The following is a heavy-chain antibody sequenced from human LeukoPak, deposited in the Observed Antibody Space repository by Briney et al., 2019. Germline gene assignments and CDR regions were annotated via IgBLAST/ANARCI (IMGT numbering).Heavy chain of an antibody. J-gene: IGHJ3*02. Sequence: GGSLRLSCAASGFTLSSNAMNWVRQGPGKGLEWVAVISFDGSNKYYADSVKGRFTISRDNSKNTLYLQMNTLRPDDTAVYYCAREFQLRYFDWSSISNAFDIWGQGTTVTVSS. D-gene: IGHD3-9*01. CDR3: AREFQLRYFDWSSISNAFDI. CDR1: GFTLSSNA. V-gene: IGHV3-30-3*01. CDR2: ISFDGSNK.